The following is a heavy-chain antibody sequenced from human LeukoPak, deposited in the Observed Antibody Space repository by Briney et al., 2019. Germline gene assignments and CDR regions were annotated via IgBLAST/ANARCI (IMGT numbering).Heavy chain of an antibody. V-gene: IGHV4-34*01. J-gene: IGHJ4*02. Sequence: SETLSLTCAVYGGSFSGYYWSWIRQPPGKGLEWIGEINHSGSTNYNPSLKSRVTISVDTSKNQFSLKLSSVTAADTAVYYCARFPYSSGWYYFDYWGQGTLVTVSS. CDR3: ARFPYSSGWYYFDY. CDR2: INHSGST. D-gene: IGHD6-19*01. CDR1: GGSFSGYY.